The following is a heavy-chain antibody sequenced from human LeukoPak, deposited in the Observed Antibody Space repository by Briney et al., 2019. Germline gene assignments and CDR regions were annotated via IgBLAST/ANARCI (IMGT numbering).Heavy chain of an antibody. CDR3: AKEVYSYGYEWGDY. J-gene: IGHJ4*02. Sequence: PGGSLRLSCAASGFTFSSYNMNWVRQAPGKGLEWVSAISGSGGSTYYADSVKGRFTISRDNSKNTLYLQMNSLRAEDTAVYYCAKEVYSYGYEWGDYWGQGTLVTVSS. CDR2: ISGSGGST. CDR1: GFTFSSYN. V-gene: IGHV3-23*01. D-gene: IGHD5-18*01.